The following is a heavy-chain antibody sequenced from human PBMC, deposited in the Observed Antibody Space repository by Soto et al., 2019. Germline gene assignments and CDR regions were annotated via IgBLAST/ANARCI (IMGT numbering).Heavy chain of an antibody. CDR2: LSAYNGDT. J-gene: IGHJ3*01. CDR1: GYTFINYG. CDR3: ARWSAIVGGDEALDV. Sequence: QVQLVQSGAEVKKPGASVRVSCKTSGYTFINYGITWVRQAPGQGLEWMGWLSAYNGDTSSSEKLQDRFTMTTDTSTNTGYMDLRSLTSDDTAVYYCARWSAIVGGDEALDVWGQGTMVIVSS. D-gene: IGHD1-26*01. V-gene: IGHV1-18*01.